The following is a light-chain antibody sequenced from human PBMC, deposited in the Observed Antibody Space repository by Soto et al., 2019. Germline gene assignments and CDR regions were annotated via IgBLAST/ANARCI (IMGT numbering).Light chain of an antibody. CDR3: QQTYNTPYT. Sequence: IHMTPSPSSLSASVGDRVTITCRASQRITTYLNWYQQKPGEAPKLLISTSGTLQRGVPSRFTGSGSGTDFTLTITGLQRADFATYFCQQTYNTPYTFGQGTKLEIK. CDR2: TSG. CDR1: QRITTY. V-gene: IGKV1-39*01. J-gene: IGKJ2*01.